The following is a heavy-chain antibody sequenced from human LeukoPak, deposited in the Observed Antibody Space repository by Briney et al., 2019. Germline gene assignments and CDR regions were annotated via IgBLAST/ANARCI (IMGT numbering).Heavy chain of an antibody. CDR2: ISGSSSST. Sequence: GGSLRLSCAASGFTFSSYAMSWVRQVPGKGLEWVSTISGSSSSTYYADSVKGRFTISRDNSKDTLYLQMSSVRVDDTAVYYCARDRGRYYDSRGFYWGYYFDSWGQGILVTVST. V-gene: IGHV3-23*01. CDR3: ARDRGRYYDSRGFYWGYYFDS. D-gene: IGHD3-22*01. CDR1: GFTFSSYA. J-gene: IGHJ4*02.